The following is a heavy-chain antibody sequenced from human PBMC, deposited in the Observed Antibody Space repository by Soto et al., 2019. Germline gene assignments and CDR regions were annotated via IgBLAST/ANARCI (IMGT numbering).Heavy chain of an antibody. D-gene: IGHD4-4*01. J-gene: IGHJ6*03. CDR2: IYYSGST. CDR1: GGSIGSYY. Sequence: PSETLSLTCTVSGGSIGSYYWSWIRQPPGKGLEWISYIYYSGSTNYNPSLKSRVTISVDTSENQFSLKLSSVTAADTAVYYCARQNSNPPYYYSYMDVWGKGTTVTVSS. CDR3: ARQNSNPPYYYSYMDV. V-gene: IGHV4-59*08.